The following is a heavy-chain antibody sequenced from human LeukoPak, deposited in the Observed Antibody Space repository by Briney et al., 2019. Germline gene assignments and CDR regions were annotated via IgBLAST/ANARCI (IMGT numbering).Heavy chain of an antibody. J-gene: IGHJ4*02. CDR3: ATGNYYGSGSYYTLGY. CDR2: FDPEDGET. CDR1: GYTLTELS. D-gene: IGHD3-10*01. V-gene: IGHV1-24*01. Sequence: ASVKVSCKVSGYTLTELSMHWVRQAPGKGHEWMGGFDPEDGETIYAQKFQGRVTMTEDTSTDTAYMELSSLRSEDTAVYYCATGNYYGSGSYYTLGYWGQGTLVTVSS.